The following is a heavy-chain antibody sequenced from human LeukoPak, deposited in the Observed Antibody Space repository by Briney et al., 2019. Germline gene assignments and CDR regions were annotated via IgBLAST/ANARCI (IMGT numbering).Heavy chain of an antibody. V-gene: IGHV4-39*07. CDR1: GGSISSSSYY. J-gene: IGHJ4*02. CDR2: IYYSGST. CDR3: ARVAFWSGLWYFDY. Sequence: SETLSLTCTVSGGSISSSSYYWGWLRQPPGKGLEWIGSIYYSGSTYYNPSLKSRVTISVDTSKNQFSLKLSSVTAADTAVYYCARVAFWSGLWYFDYWGQGTLVTVSS. D-gene: IGHD3-3*01.